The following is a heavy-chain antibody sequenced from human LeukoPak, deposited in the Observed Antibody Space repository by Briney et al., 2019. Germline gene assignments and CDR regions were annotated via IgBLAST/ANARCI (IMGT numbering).Heavy chain of an antibody. CDR3: ARDLSRDGGNINGYFDR. V-gene: IGHV3-66*02. CDR2: IYSGGSA. J-gene: IGHJ4*02. Sequence: GGSLRLSCAASGFTVSSNYMSWVRQAPGKGLEWVSVIYSGGSAYYADSVKGRFTISRDNSKNTLYLQMNSLRAEDTAVYYCARDLSRDGGNINGYFDRWGQGTLVTVSS. D-gene: IGHD5-24*01. CDR1: GFTVSSNY.